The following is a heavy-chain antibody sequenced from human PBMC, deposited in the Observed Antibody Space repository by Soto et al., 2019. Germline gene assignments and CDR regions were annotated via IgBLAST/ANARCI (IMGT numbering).Heavy chain of an antibody. J-gene: IGHJ4*02. D-gene: IGHD6-19*01. V-gene: IGHV3-23*01. CDR2: LSASGGST. CDR1: GFTFTSYA. Sequence: EVQLLESGGGLVQPGGSLRLSCAASGFTFTSYAMSWVRQAPGKGLEWVSTLSASGGSTAYADSVRGRFTISRDNSKNTVYLQMSSLRAEDTAVYYCAKSLALPSGWFGNPFDYWGQGTLVTVSS. CDR3: AKSLALPSGWFGNPFDY.